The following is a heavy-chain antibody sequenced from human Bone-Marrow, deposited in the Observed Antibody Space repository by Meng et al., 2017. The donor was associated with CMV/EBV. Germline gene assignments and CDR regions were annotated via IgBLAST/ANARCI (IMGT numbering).Heavy chain of an antibody. CDR1: GFTFSSYG. Sequence: GGSLRLSCAASGFTFSSYGTHWVRQAPGKGLEWVAVIWYDGSNKYYADSVKGRFTISRDNSKNTLYLQMNSLRAEDTAVYYCAKDLDGDYSYFDYWGQGTLVTSPQ. V-gene: IGHV3-33*06. CDR2: IWYDGSNK. CDR3: AKDLDGDYSYFDY. J-gene: IGHJ4*02. D-gene: IGHD4-17*01.